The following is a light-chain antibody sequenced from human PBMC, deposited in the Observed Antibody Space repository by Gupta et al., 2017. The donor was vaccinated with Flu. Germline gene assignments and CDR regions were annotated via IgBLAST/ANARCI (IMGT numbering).Light chain of an antibody. V-gene: IGKV3-15*01. J-gene: IGKJ2*03. CDR3: QQYNNWPPNS. CDR2: GAS. Sequence: EIVMTQSPATLSVSPGERATLSCRASQSVSSNLAWYQQKPGQAPRLLIDGASTRATGIPARFSGSGSGTEFTLTISSLQSEDFAVYYCQQYNNWPPNSFGQGTKLEIK. CDR1: QSVSSN.